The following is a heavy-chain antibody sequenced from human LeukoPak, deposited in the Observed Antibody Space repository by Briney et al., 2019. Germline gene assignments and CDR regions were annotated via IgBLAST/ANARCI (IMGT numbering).Heavy chain of an antibody. V-gene: IGHV4-4*07. CDR3: ARVGYCLSGTCDDYYYYYGMDV. CDR2: IYSTGST. J-gene: IGHJ6*02. CDR1: GGSISSYY. D-gene: IGHD2-15*01. Sequence: SETLSLTCTVSGGSISSYYWTWIRQRAGKGLEWIGRIYSTGSTNYNPSLKSRVTMSVDTSKNQFSLRLSSVTAADTALYYCARVGYCLSGTCDDYYYYYGMDVWGQGTTVTVSS.